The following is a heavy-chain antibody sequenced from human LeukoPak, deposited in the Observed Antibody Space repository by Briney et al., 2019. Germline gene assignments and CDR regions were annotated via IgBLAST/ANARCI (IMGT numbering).Heavy chain of an antibody. CDR2: VSGSGGST. J-gene: IGHJ3*01. V-gene: IGHV3-23*01. CDR1: GFTFSSYG. D-gene: IGHD3-10*01. Sequence: GGSLRLSCAVSGFTFSSYGMSRVRQAPGKGLEWVSGVSGSGGSTHYADSVKGRFTISRDNSKNTLYLQMNSLRAEDTAVYYCAKGRAFGYGSDAFDFWGQGTMVTVSS. CDR3: AKGRAFGYGSDAFDF.